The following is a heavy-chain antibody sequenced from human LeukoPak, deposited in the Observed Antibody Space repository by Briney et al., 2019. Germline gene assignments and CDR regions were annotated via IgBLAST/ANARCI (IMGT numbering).Heavy chain of an antibody. CDR2: IIPTFGLV. CDR1: GGTFDTYA. V-gene: IGHV1-69*10. Sequence: GASVKVSCKASGGTFDTYAISWVRQAPGQGLEWVGGIIPTFGLVNYAEDLQGRATITADKSTSTFFMEMTSLRSADTAMYYCVSSPPVGQLPIISYFDPWGQGTLVTVSS. J-gene: IGHJ5*02. D-gene: IGHD2-2*01. CDR3: VSSPPVGQLPIISYFDP.